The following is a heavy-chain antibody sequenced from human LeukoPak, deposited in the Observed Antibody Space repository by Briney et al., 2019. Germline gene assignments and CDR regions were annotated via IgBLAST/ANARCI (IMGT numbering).Heavy chain of an antibody. CDR3: ASILRPDAFDI. Sequence: PSETLSLTCAVYGGSFSGYYWSWIRQPPGKGLEWIGEINHSGSTNYNPSLKSRVTISVDTSKNQFSLKLSSVTAADTAVYYCASILRPDAFDIWGQGTMVTASS. J-gene: IGHJ3*02. V-gene: IGHV4-34*01. D-gene: IGHD1-26*01. CDR1: GGSFSGYY. CDR2: INHSGST.